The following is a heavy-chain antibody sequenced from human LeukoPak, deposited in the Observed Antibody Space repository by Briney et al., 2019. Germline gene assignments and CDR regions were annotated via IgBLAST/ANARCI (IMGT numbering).Heavy chain of an antibody. Sequence: ASVKVSCKASGYTFTGYYMHWVRQDPGQGLEWMGWIHPNSGDTNYAQKFQGRVTMTRDTSISTAYMEVSSLRSEDTAVYYCARDCSGGSCYGEYWGQGTLVIVSS. CDR2: IHPNSGDT. J-gene: IGHJ4*02. V-gene: IGHV1-2*02. CDR3: ARDCSGGSCYGEY. CDR1: GYTFTGYY. D-gene: IGHD2-15*01.